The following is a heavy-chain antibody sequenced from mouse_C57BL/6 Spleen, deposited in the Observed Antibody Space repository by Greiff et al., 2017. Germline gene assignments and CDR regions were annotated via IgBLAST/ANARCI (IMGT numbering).Heavy chain of an antibody. CDR1: GFTFNTYA. CDR3: VRDRYSGSDYYFDY. J-gene: IGHJ2*01. CDR2: IRSKSSNYVT. D-gene: IGHD1-1*01. Sequence: EVQRVESGGGLVQPKGSLKLSCAASGFTFNTYAMHWVRQAPGKGLEWVARIRSKSSNYVTYYADSVKDRFTISRDDSQSMLYLQMNNLKTEDTAMYYCVRDRYSGSDYYFDYWGQGTTLTVSS. V-gene: IGHV10-3*01.